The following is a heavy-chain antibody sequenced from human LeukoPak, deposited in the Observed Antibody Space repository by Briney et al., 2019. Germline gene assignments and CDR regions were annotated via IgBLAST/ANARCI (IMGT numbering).Heavy chain of an antibody. CDR3: ARQVGSGSYYGYYYYGMDV. CDR1: GGSISSYD. J-gene: IGHJ6*02. D-gene: IGHD3-10*01. CDR2: IYYSGST. Sequence: SETLSLTCTVSGGSISSYDWSWIWQPPGKGLEWIGYIYYSGSTNYNPSLKSRVTISVDTSKNQFSLKLSSVTAADTAVYYCARQVGSGSYYGYYYYGMDVWGQGTTVTVSS. V-gene: IGHV4-59*08.